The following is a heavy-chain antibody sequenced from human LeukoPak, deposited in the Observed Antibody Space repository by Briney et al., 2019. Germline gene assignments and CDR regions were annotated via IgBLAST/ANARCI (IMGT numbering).Heavy chain of an antibody. CDR1: GGASSGYY. CDR2: IDHRGST. D-gene: IGHD5-24*01. Sequence: TSETLSLTCAAYGGASSGYYCTWIRQPPGKGLEWIGEIDHRGSTHYNPSLQSRVTISIDTSKNQFSLKVSSVTAADTALYYCARTRDGYLRYWNQGSLVSVSS. J-gene: IGHJ4*02. V-gene: IGHV4-34*01. CDR3: ARTRDGYLRY.